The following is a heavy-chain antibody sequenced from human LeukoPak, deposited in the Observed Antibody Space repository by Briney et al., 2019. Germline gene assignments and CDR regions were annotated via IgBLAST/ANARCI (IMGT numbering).Heavy chain of an antibody. J-gene: IGHJ2*01. V-gene: IGHV3-30-3*01. CDR1: GFTFSSYA. CDR2: ISYDGSNK. Sequence: GGSLRLSCAASGFTFSSYAMHWVRQAPGKGLEWVAVISYDGSNKYYADSVKGRFTISRDNAKNTLYLQMNSLRAEDTAVYYCARVNYDFWSGPSWYFDLWGRGTLVTVSS. CDR3: ARVNYDFWSGPSWYFDL. D-gene: IGHD3-3*01.